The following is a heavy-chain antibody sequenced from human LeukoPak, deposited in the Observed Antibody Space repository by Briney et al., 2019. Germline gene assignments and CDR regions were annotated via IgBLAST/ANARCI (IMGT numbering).Heavy chain of an antibody. J-gene: IGHJ4*02. Sequence: GSLRLSCAASGFTFSSYSMNWVRQAPGKGLEWVSSISSSSSYIYYADSVKGRFTISRDNAKNSLYLQMNSLRAEDTAVYYCARDLRGTDFDYWGQGTLVTVSS. CDR2: ISSSSSYI. D-gene: IGHD1-1*01. CDR1: GFTFSSYS. CDR3: ARDLRGTDFDY. V-gene: IGHV3-21*01.